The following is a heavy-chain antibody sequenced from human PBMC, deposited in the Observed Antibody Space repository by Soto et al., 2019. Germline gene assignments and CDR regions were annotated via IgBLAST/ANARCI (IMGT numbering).Heavy chain of an antibody. Sequence: PGGSLRLSCAASGFTFSSYAMTWVRQAPGKGLEWVSTISGSGSTYYAASVKGRFTISRDSSRNTLYLQMNSLSAEDTAIYYCATAIRVSAGRYYFDFCGQGTLVTVSS. CDR2: ISGSGST. CDR3: ATAIRVSAGRYYFDF. J-gene: IGHJ4*02. V-gene: IGHV3-23*01. D-gene: IGHD2-8*01. CDR1: GFTFSSYA.